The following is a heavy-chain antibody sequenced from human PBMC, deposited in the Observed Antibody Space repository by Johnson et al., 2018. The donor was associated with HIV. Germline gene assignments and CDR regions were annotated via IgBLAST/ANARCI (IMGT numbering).Heavy chain of an antibody. CDR3: ARVGPRSRDAFDI. J-gene: IGHJ3*02. CDR1: GFTFSNYA. Sequence: EVQLVESGGGLVQPGGSLRLSCAASGFTFSNYAMHWVRQAPGKGLEYVSAISSNGGSTYYANSVKGRFTISRDNSKNPLYLQMGSLRAEDMSVYYCARVGPRSRDAFDIWGQGTMVTVSS. D-gene: IGHD1-26*01. CDR2: ISSNGGST. V-gene: IGHV3-64*01.